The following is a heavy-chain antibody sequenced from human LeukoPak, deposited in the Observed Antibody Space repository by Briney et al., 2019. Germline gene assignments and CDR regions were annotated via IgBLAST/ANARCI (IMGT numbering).Heavy chain of an antibody. CDR2: IYRSGST. CDR3: ARGTYGYYMDV. D-gene: IGHD4-17*01. Sequence: PQTLSLTCSGSTYSISNSLYWGWLRPPPGKGREWIGSIYRSGSTFYNPSLKSRVIISLATSKNQFSLKLSSVTAADAAVYFCARGTYGYYMDVWGKGTTVTVSS. V-gene: IGHV4-38-2*02. CDR1: TYSISNSLY. J-gene: IGHJ6*03.